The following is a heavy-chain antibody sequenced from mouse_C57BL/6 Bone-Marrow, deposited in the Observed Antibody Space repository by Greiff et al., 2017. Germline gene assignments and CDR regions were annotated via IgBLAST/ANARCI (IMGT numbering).Heavy chain of an antibody. V-gene: IGHV1-59*01. J-gene: IGHJ3*01. Sequence: QVQLQQSGAELVRPGTSVQLSCKASGYTFTSYWMHWVKQRPGQGLEWIGVIDPSDSYTNYNQKFKGKATLTVDTSSSTAYMQLSSLTSEDSAVYYCANSNSCAYWGQGALVTVSA. CDR2: IDPSDSYT. D-gene: IGHD2-5*01. CDR1: GYTFTSYW. CDR3: ANSNSCAY.